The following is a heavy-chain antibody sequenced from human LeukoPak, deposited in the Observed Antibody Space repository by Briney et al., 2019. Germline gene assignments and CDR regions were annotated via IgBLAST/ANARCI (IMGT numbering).Heavy chain of an antibody. Sequence: SETLSLTCTVSGGSTSSSSYSWGWIRQPPGKGLEWIGSIYYSGSTYYNPSLKSRVTISVDTSKNQFSLKLSSVTAADTAVYYCARQYYDSSGYYYVVGGFDYWGQGTLVTVSS. J-gene: IGHJ4*02. CDR3: ARQYYDSSGYYYVVGGFDY. CDR2: IYYSGST. D-gene: IGHD3-22*01. CDR1: GGSTSSSSYS. V-gene: IGHV4-39*01.